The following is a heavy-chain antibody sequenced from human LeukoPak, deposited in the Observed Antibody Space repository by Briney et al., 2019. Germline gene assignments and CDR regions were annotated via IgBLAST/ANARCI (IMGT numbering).Heavy chain of an antibody. V-gene: IGHV3-30*04. Sequence: GGSLRLSCAASGFTFSSYAMHWVRQAPGKGLEWVAVISYDGSNKYYADSVKGRFTISRDNSKNTLYLQMNSLRAEDTAVYYCARLPPTVTTGFDYWGQGTLVTVS. J-gene: IGHJ4*02. CDR3: ARLPPTVTTGFDY. CDR2: ISYDGSNK. CDR1: GFTFSSYA. D-gene: IGHD4-17*01.